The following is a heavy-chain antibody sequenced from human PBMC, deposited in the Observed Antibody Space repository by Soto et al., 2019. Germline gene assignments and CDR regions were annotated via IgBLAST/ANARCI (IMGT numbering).Heavy chain of an antibody. V-gene: IGHV3-30*18. Sequence: QVQLEEYGGGVVQPGGSLRLSCAASGFTFSSYGIHWVRQAPGKGLEWVAVISYDGSNKYFADSVKGRFTISRDNSQNTLYLQMNSLRAEDTAVYHCAKQVIPHTNGVDSWGQGTMVTVSS. J-gene: IGHJ3*02. CDR2: ISYDGSNK. CDR3: AKQVIPHTNGVDS. CDR1: GFTFSSYG. D-gene: IGHD2-8*01.